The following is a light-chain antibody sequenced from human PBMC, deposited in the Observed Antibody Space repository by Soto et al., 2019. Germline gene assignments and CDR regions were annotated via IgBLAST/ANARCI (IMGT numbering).Light chain of an antibody. V-gene: IGKV1-5*03. CDR2: KAS. CDR1: QRISSW. CDR3: QQYSSYSRYT. Sequence: DIQMTQSPSTLSASVGDRVTITCRASQRISSWWAWYQQKPGKAPILLIYKASSLESGVPSRFSGSGSGTEFTLTVSRLQPDDFATYCCQQYSSYSRYTFGQGTKLAIK. J-gene: IGKJ2*01.